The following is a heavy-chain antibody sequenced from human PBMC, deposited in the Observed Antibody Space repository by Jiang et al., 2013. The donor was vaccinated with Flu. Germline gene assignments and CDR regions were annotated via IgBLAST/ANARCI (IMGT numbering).Heavy chain of an antibody. CDR1: GGSFSGYY. V-gene: IGHV4-34*01. CDR2: INHSGST. J-gene: IGHJ4*02. CDR3: ARVSFCSSTSCSSPYYFDY. D-gene: IGHD2-2*01. Sequence: LLKPSETLSLTCAVYGGSFSGYYWSWIRQPPGKGLEWIGEINHSGSTNYNPSLKSRVTISVDTSKNQFSLKLSSVTAADTAVYYCARVSFCSSTSCSSPYYFDYWGQGTLVTVSS.